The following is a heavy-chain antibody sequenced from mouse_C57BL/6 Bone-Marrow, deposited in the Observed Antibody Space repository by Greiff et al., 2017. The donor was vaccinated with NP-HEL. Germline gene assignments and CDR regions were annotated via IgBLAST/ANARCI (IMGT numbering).Heavy chain of an antibody. CDR2: ISDGGSYT. V-gene: IGHV5-4*01. Sequence: EVHLVESGGGLVKPGGSLKLSCAASGFTFSSYAMSWVRQTPEKRLEWVATISDGGSYTYYPDNVKGRFTISRDNAKNNLYLQMSHLKSEDTAMYYCAREGLRRRGAYWGQGTLVTVSA. CDR1: GFTFSSYA. CDR3: AREGLRRRGAY. J-gene: IGHJ3*01. D-gene: IGHD2-4*01.